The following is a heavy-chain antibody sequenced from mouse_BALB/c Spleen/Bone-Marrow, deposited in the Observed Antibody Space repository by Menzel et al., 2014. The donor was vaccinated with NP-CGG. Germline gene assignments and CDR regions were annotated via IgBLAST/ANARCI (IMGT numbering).Heavy chain of an antibody. CDR2: ISNGGGST. CDR1: GFTFSDYY. CDR3: ARHLYGNYGAMDY. D-gene: IGHD2-1*01. Sequence: EVKLVESGGGLVQPGGSLKLSCATSGFTFSDYYMYWVRQTPEKRLEWVAYISNGGGSTYYPDTVKGRFTIPRDNAKNTLYLQMSRLKSEDTAMYYCARHLYGNYGAMDYWGQGTSVTVSS. V-gene: IGHV5-12*02. J-gene: IGHJ4*01.